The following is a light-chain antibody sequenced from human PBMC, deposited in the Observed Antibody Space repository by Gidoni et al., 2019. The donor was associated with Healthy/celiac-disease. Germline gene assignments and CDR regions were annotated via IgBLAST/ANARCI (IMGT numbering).Light chain of an antibody. CDR3: QSYDRSNRWV. J-gene: IGLJ3*02. CDR1: SGSIASNY. CDR2: EDN. V-gene: IGLV6-57*04. Sequence: NFMLTQPHSVSESPGKTVTISCTRSSGSIASNYVQWYQQRPGRAPTTVIYEDNERPSGVTDRFSGSIDSPSNSASLTISGLKTEDEADYYCQSYDRSNRWVFGGGTKLTVL.